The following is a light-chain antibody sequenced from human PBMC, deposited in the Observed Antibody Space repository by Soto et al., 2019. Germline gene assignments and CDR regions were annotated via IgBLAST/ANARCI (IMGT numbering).Light chain of an antibody. Sequence: EIVLTQSPGTLSLSPGERATLSCRASQSVSSSYLAWYQQKVGQAPRLLIYGASSRATGIPDRFSGSGSGTDFTLTISRLEPEDFAVYYCQQYGTTLFTFGPGPKVDIK. V-gene: IGKV3-20*01. CDR1: QSVSSSY. CDR3: QQYGTTLFT. J-gene: IGKJ3*01. CDR2: GAS.